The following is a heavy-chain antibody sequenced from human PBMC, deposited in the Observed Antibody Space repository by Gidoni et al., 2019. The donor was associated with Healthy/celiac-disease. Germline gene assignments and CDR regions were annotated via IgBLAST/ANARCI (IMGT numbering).Heavy chain of an antibody. Sequence: EVQLLESGGGLVQPGGSLRLSCAASGFTFSSYAMSWVRQAPGKGLEWVSAIRGSGGSTYYADSVKGRFTISRDNSKNTLYLQMNSLRAEDTAVYYCAKDTDHDWGYFQHWGQGTLVTVSS. CDR1: GFTFSSYA. V-gene: IGHV3-23*01. D-gene: IGHD2-21*01. CDR3: AKDTDHDWGYFQH. J-gene: IGHJ1*01. CDR2: IRGSGGST.